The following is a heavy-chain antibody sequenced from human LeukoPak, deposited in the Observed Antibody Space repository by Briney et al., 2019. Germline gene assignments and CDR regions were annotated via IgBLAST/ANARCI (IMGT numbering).Heavy chain of an antibody. V-gene: IGHV3-23*01. D-gene: IGHD3-9*01. Sequence: PGASLRLSCAASGFIFSNYAMSWVRQAPGKGLEWVSAIVGRGSSTYYADSVKGRFTISRDNSKNTLYPQLNRLRAEDTAVYYCAKWGDYDILTGYYDSDYWGQGTLVTVSS. CDR2: IVGRGSST. CDR1: GFIFSNYA. CDR3: AKWGDYDILTGYYDSDY. J-gene: IGHJ4*02.